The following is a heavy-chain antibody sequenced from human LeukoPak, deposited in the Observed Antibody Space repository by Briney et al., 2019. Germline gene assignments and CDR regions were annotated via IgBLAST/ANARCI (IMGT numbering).Heavy chain of an antibody. J-gene: IGHJ4*02. Sequence: PGRSLRLSCAASGFTFSSYGMHWVRPAPAKGLEWGAIISYDGSNKYYADSVKGRFTISRDNSKNTLYLQMNSLRAEDTAVYYCAKSTTVTQRGYFDYWGQGTLVTVSS. CDR1: GFTFSSYG. CDR3: AKSTTVTQRGYFDY. D-gene: IGHD4-17*01. CDR2: ISYDGSNK. V-gene: IGHV3-30*18.